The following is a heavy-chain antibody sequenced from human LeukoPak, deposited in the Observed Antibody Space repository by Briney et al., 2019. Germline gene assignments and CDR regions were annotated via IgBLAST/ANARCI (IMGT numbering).Heavy chain of an antibody. Sequence: SETLSLTCTVSGGSISSYYWSWIRQPPGKGLEWIGYIYYSGSTNYNPSLKGRVTISVDTSKNQFSLKLSSVTAADTAVYYCARAVASWYFDLWGPGTLVTVSS. CDR1: GGSISSYY. J-gene: IGHJ2*01. CDR2: IYYSGST. V-gene: IGHV4-59*01. D-gene: IGHD4-23*01. CDR3: ARAVASWYFDL.